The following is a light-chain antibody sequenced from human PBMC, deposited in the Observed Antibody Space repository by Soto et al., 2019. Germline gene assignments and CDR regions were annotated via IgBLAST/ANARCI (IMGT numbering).Light chain of an antibody. CDR1: QSVRSN. CDR2: GAS. Sequence: EIVMTQSPATLSVSPGERVTLSCRASQSVRSNLAWYQQKPGQAPRLLIYGASTRATGLPARFSGSGSGTDFTLTISRLQPEDFAVYFCQQYGNSSWTFGQGTKVDIK. CDR3: QQYGNSSWT. J-gene: IGKJ1*01. V-gene: IGKV3-15*01.